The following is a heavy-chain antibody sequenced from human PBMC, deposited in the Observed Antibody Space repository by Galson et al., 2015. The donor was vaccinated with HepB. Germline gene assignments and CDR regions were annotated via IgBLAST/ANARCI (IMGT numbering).Heavy chain of an antibody. D-gene: IGHD6-13*01. CDR1: GFTFSSYA. CDR3: AKVPRGGYSSSRRPG. V-gene: IGHV3-23*01. Sequence: SLRLSCAASGFTFSSYAMSWVRQAPGKGLEWDSAISGSGGSTYYADSVKGRFTISRDNSKNALYLQMNSLRAEDTAVYYCAKVPRGGYSSSRRPGWGQGTLVTVSS. J-gene: IGHJ4*02. CDR2: ISGSGGST.